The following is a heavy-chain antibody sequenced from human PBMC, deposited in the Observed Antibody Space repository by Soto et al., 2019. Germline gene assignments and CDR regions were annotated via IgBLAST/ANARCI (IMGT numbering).Heavy chain of an antibody. Sequence: GGSLRLSCAASGFTFSSYAMSWVRQAPGKGLEWVSAISGSGGSTYYADSVKGRFTISRDNSKNTLYLQMNSLRAEDTAVYYCAFQSSGYDLENYFDYWGQGTLVSVSS. CDR3: AFQSSGYDLENYFDY. V-gene: IGHV3-23*01. J-gene: IGHJ4*02. CDR2: ISGSGGST. CDR1: GFTFSSYA. D-gene: IGHD5-12*01.